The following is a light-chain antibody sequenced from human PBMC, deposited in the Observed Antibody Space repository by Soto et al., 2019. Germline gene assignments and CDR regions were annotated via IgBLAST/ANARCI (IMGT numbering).Light chain of an antibody. V-gene: IGLV2-11*01. Sequence: QSVLTQPASVSGSPGQSITISCTGTSSDVGGYNYVSWYQQHPGKAPKLMIYDVSKRPSGVPDRFSGSKSGNTASLTISGLQAEDEADYYCCSYAGTYPHVVFGGGTKVTV. CDR1: SSDVGGYNY. J-gene: IGLJ2*01. CDR3: CSYAGTYPHVV. CDR2: DVS.